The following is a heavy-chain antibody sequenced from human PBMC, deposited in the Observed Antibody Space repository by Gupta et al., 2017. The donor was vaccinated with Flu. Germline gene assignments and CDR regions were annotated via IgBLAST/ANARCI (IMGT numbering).Heavy chain of an antibody. V-gene: IGHV4-59*11. CDR3: VRSYDISAFDE. J-gene: IGHJ4*02. D-gene: IGHD3-22*01. CDR2: IHYTGDT. CDR1: GGSITGHY. Sequence: VQLQESGPGLVKPSETLSLTCTVSGGSITGHYGSWIRKSPGKGLEWICYIHYTGDTKYNSSLKSRGTISVDTSKTQIYLRLSSVTVADTAMYYCVRSYDISAFDEWGQGTRVTVSS.